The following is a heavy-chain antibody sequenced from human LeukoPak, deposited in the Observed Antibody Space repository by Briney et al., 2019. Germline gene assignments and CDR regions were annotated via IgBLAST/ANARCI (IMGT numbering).Heavy chain of an antibody. CDR3: ATQHSGWYGGFVDY. CDR1: GYTLTELS. CDR2: FDPEDGET. Sequence: WASVKLSCKVSGYTLTELSMHWVRHAPGKGLERMGGFDPEDGETIYAKKFQSRVTMTEDTSTATAYMELSSMRSEDTAVYYCATQHSGWYGGFVDYWGQGTLVTVSS. V-gene: IGHV1-24*01. D-gene: IGHD6-19*01. J-gene: IGHJ4*02.